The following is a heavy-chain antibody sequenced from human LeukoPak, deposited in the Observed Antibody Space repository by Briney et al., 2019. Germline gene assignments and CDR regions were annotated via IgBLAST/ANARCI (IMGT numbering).Heavy chain of an antibody. V-gene: IGHV4-59*08. CDR1: GGSISSYH. Sequence: SEILSLTCTVSGGSISSYHWSWIRRPPGKGLEWIGYIYYSGSTNYNPSLKSRVTISVDTSKNQFSLKLSSVTAADTAVYYCARPRIAAAHDAFDIWGQGTMVTVSS. J-gene: IGHJ3*02. D-gene: IGHD6-13*01. CDR2: IYYSGST. CDR3: ARPRIAAAHDAFDI.